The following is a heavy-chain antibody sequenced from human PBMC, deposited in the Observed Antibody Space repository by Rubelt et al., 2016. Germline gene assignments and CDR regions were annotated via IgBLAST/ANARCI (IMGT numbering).Heavy chain of an antibody. CDR2: ISAYNGNT. J-gene: IGHJ4*02. V-gene: IGHV1-18*01. D-gene: IGHD3-3*01. CDR1: GFTLTDLS. Sequence: QVQLIQSGAEVKKPGASVKVSCRISGFTLTDLSIHWVRQAPGKGLEWMGWISAYNGNTNYAQKFQGRVTVTTETSTSTAYMALGSLRSDDTGVYYCASEAFGVVHYWGQGTLVTVSS. CDR3: ASEAFGVVHY.